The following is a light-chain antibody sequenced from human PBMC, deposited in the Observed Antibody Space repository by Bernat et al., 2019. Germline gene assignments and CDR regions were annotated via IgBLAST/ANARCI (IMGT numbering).Light chain of an antibody. CDR2: DVR. V-gene: IGLV2-14*03. J-gene: IGLJ3*02. CDR3: RSYTSSSTPV. Sequence: QSALTQPASVSGSPGQSITISCTGTSSDVGGYNYVSWYQQHPGRAPKLMIYDVRDRPSGISNRFSGSKSGNTASLTISGLLAEDEADYYCRSYTSSSTPVFGGGTRLNV. CDR1: SSDVGGYNY.